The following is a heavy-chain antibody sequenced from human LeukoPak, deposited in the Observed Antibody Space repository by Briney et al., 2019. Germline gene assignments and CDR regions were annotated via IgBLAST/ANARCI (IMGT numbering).Heavy chain of an antibody. J-gene: IGHJ5*02. CDR1: GFTFSSYA. V-gene: IGHV3-11*01. Sequence: GGSLRLSCAASGFTFSSYAMSWLRQAPGKGLEWVSYISSSGSTIYYADSVKGRFTISRDNAKNSLYLQMNSLRAEDTAVYYCARENPSYDFWSGYYSNWFDPWGQGTLVTVSS. CDR2: ISSSGSTI. D-gene: IGHD3-3*01. CDR3: ARENPSYDFWSGYYSNWFDP.